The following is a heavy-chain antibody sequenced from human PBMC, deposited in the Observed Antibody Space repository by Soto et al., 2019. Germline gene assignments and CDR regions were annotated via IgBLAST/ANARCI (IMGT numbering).Heavy chain of an antibody. CDR2: ISYDGSNK. Sequence: QVQLVESGGGVVQPGRSLRLSCAASGFTFSGYGMHWVRQSPGKGLEWVAVISYDGSNKYYADSVKGRFTISRDNSKNTLYLQMNSLRAEDTAVYYCAKGNIGYFQHWGQGTLVTVSS. J-gene: IGHJ1*01. V-gene: IGHV3-30*18. CDR1: GFTFSGYG. CDR3: AKGNIGYFQH. D-gene: IGHD1-1*01.